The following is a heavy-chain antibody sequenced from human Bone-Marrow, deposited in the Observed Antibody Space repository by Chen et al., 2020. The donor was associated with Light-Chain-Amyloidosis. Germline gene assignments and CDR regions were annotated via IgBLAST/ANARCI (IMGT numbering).Heavy chain of an antibody. CDR1: GGPISSSNW. CDR2: IYHSGST. Sequence: QVQLQESGPGLVKPSGTLSLTCAVSGGPISSSNWWSWVRQPPGKGLEWIGEIYHSGSTIYNPSLKSRVTISVDKSKNQFSLKLSSVTAADTAVYYCARAVRIAARRAGGYYGMDVWGQGTTVTVSS. V-gene: IGHV4-4*02. CDR3: ARAVRIAARRAGGYYGMDV. J-gene: IGHJ6*02. D-gene: IGHD6-6*01.